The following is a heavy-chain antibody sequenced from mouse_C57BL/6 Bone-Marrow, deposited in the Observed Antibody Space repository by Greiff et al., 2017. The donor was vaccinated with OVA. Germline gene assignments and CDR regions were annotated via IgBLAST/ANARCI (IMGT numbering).Heavy chain of an antibody. V-gene: IGHV1-80*01. CDR2: IYPGDGDT. CDR1: GYAFSSYW. J-gene: IGHJ2*01. CDR3: AREGGKFCYFDY. Sequence: VQLKESGAELVKPGASVKISCKASGYAFSSYWMNWVKQRPGKGLEWIGQIYPGDGDTNYNGKFKGKATLTADKSSSTAYMQLSSLTSEDSAVYFCAREGGKFCYFDYWGQGTTLTVSS.